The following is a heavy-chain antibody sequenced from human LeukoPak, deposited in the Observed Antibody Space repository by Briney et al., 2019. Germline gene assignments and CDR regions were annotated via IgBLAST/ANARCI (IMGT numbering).Heavy chain of an antibody. V-gene: IGHV5-51*01. J-gene: IGHJ4*02. CDR3: ARGFSGYSY. CDR1: GYSFTSFW. D-gene: IGHD3-22*01. CDR2: IYPGDSDT. Sequence: GESLQISCKGSGYSFTSFWIGWVRQVPGKGLEWMGSIYPGDSDTRYSPSFQGQVTISADKSISTAYLQWNSLQASDTAMYFCARGFSGYSYWGQGTLVTVSS.